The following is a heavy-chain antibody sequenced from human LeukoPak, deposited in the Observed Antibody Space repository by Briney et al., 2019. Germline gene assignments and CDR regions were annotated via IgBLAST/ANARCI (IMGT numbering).Heavy chain of an antibody. CDR3: ARGSLQQLGLMDAFDI. D-gene: IGHD6-13*01. CDR1: GGSFSSYA. V-gene: IGHV1-69*13. Sequence: SVKVSCKASGGSFSSYAISWVRQAPGQWLEWMGGIIPIFGTANYAQKFQGRVTITADESTSTAYMELSSLRSEDTAVYYCARGSLQQLGLMDAFDIWGQGTMVTVSS. J-gene: IGHJ3*02. CDR2: IIPIFGTA.